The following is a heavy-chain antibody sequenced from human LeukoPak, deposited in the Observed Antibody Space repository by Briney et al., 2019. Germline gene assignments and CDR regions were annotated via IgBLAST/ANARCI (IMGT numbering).Heavy chain of an antibody. Sequence: SETLSLTCTVSGGSISSYYWSWIRQPPGKGLEWIGYIYYSGSTNYNPSLKSRVTISVDTSKNQFSLKLSSVTAADTAVYYCATAVDTAMALDYWGQGTLVTVSS. V-gene: IGHV4-59*01. J-gene: IGHJ4*02. CDR2: IYYSGST. CDR3: ATAVDTAMALDY. CDR1: GGSISSYY. D-gene: IGHD5-18*01.